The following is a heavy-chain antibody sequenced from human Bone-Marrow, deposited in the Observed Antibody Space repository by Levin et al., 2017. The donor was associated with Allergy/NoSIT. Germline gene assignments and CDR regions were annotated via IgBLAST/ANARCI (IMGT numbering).Heavy chain of an antibody. J-gene: IGHJ4*02. D-gene: IGHD3/OR15-3a*01. CDR2: IAAGSETI. V-gene: IGHV3-23*01. Sequence: PGGSLRLSCAASGFSFNNFAMHWVRQAPGKGLEWVSLIAAGSETIYYADSVRGRFTISRDNSQNTLFLQMNSLRVEDTALYYCAKDAIWTGYQAARFDYWGQGTPVTVSS. CDR3: AKDAIWTGYQAARFDY. CDR1: GFSFNNFA.